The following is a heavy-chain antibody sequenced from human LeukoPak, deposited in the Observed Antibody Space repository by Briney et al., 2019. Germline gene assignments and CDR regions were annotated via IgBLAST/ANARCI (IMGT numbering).Heavy chain of an antibody. D-gene: IGHD5-12*01. Sequence: GASVKVSCKVSGYXLTELSIHWVRQAPGKGLEWMGGFDPEDGETIYAQKFQGRVTMTEDTSTDTAYMELSSLRSEDTAVYYCATIQKEWSGYSGYDPVFGYWGQGTLVTVSS. CDR1: GYXLTELS. V-gene: IGHV1-24*01. CDR2: FDPEDGET. CDR3: ATIQKEWSGYSGYDPVFGY. J-gene: IGHJ4*02.